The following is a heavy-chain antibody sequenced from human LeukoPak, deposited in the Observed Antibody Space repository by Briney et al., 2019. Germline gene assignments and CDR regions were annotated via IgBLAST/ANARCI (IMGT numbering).Heavy chain of an antibody. CDR1: GFTFSSYA. CDR2: ISYDGSNK. J-gene: IGHJ4*02. CDR3: TKAMWSSGWYSPAFDY. Sequence: GGSLRLSCAASGFTFSSYAMHWVRQAPGKGLEWVAVISYDGSNKYYADSVKGRFTISRDNSKNTLYLQMNSLRAEDTAVYYCTKAMWSSGWYSPAFDYWGQGTLVTVSS. D-gene: IGHD6-19*01. V-gene: IGHV3-30*04.